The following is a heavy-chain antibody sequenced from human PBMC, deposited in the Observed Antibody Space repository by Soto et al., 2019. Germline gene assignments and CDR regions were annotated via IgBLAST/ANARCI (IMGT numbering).Heavy chain of an antibody. CDR2: ISGYNGNT. CDR1: GYTFISHG. Sequence: QVQLVQSGAEVKKPGASVKVSCKASGYTFISHGISWVRQAPGQGLEWMGWISGYNGNTNYAQKLQGRVTMTTDTSTTTAYMELRSLRSDDTAVYYCGSGGGGGYCSGGSCYADYWGQGTLVTVSS. D-gene: IGHD2-15*01. CDR3: GSGGGGGYCSGGSCYADY. J-gene: IGHJ4*02. V-gene: IGHV1-18*01.